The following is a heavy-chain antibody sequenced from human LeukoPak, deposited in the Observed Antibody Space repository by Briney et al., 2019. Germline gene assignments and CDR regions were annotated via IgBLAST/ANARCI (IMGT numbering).Heavy chain of an antibody. J-gene: IGHJ6*03. CDR3: ARDVSARGAGVVAPGLLPLMSYFGFYMDV. CDR2: INPSRGSA. CDR1: GYTFTMFW. V-gene: IGHV1-46*01. D-gene: IGHD1-26*01. Sequence: PAASVKVSCKTSGYTFTMFWMHWVRQVPGQGLEWMGIINPSRGSAAYAQKFQGRVNMTGDATTNTVYMELSGVTSEDTGIYFCARDVSARGAGVVAPGLLPLMSYFGFYMDVWGKGTSVIVSS.